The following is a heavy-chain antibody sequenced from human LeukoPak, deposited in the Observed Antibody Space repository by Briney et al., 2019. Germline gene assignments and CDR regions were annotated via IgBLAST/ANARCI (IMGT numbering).Heavy chain of an antibody. CDR3: VRDTSYWTQSS. CDR1: GFTFSTYA. V-gene: IGHV3-15*01. Sequence: GRSLRLSCAASGFTFSTYALSWVRQAPGKGLEWVGRIKSKTDGGTTDYAAPVKGRFTISRDDSKNTLYLQMNSPKTEDTAVYYCVRDTSYWTQSSWGQGTLVTVSS. D-gene: IGHD1-26*01. J-gene: IGHJ5*02. CDR2: IKSKTDGGTT.